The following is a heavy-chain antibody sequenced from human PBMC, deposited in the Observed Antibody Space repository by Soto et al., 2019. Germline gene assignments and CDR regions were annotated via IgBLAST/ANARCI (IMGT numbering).Heavy chain of an antibody. D-gene: IGHD6-13*01. CDR3: TKDPDSSSAGFDY. J-gene: IGHJ4*02. CDR2: IYYSGST. Sequence: PSETLSLTCTVSGGSISSGDYYWSWIRQPPGKGLEWIGYIYYSGSTNYNPSLKSRVTISVGTSKNQFSLKLSSVTAADTAVYYCTKDPDSSSAGFDYWGQGTLVTVSS. V-gene: IGHV4-30-4*02. CDR1: GGSISSGDYY.